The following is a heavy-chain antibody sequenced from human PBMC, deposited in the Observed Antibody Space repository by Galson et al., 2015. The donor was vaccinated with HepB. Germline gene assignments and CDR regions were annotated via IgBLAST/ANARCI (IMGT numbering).Heavy chain of an antibody. V-gene: IGHV1-69*13. CDR2: IIPIFGTA. J-gene: IGHJ5*02. CDR3: ARGRAYYDFWTRFDP. Sequence: SVKVSCKASGGTFSSYAISWVRQAPGQGLEWMGGIIPIFGTANYAQKFQGRVTITADESTSTAYMELSSLRSEDTAVYYCARGRAYYDFWTRFDPCGQGTLVTVSS. D-gene: IGHD3-3*01. CDR1: GGTFSSYA.